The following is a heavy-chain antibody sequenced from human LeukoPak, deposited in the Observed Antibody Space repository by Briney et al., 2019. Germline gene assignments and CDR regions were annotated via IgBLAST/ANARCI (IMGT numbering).Heavy chain of an antibody. CDR1: GASMSSYY. V-gene: IGHV4-59*01. D-gene: IGHD4-11*01. CDR3: ARSPRDSNWLDY. CDR2: IYSSGST. Sequence: SETLSLTCTVSGASMSSYYWTWIRQPPGKGLEWIGYIYSSGSTNSNPSLKSRVTISVDTSKNQFSLNLSSVTAADTAIYYCARSPRDSNWLDYWGQGTLVTVSS. J-gene: IGHJ4*02.